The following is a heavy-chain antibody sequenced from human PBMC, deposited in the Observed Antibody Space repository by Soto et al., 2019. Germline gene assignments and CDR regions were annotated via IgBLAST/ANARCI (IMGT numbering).Heavy chain of an antibody. D-gene: IGHD6-13*01. CDR1: GFTFSNYG. Sequence: QVQLVESGGGVVQPGGSLRLSCAASGFTFSNYGILWVRQAPGKGLESVSVIWYDGSNKYYADSVKGRFTISRDNSKNTLDLKMRSLRTEDTAVYYCAKTAGKGGLAAPIDYWGQGTLVIVSS. J-gene: IGHJ4*02. CDR3: AKTAGKGGLAAPIDY. CDR2: IWYDGSNK. V-gene: IGHV3-33*06.